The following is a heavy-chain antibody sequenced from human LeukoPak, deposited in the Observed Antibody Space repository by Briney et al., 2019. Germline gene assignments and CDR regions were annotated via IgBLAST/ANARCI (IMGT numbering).Heavy chain of an antibody. J-gene: IGHJ4*02. Sequence: PSETLSLTCTVSGGSISSYYWSWIRQPPGKGLEWIGYIYYSGSTNYNPSLKSRVTISVDTSKNQFSLKLSSVTAADTGVYYSARYSGTKGIDFWGQGTLVTVSS. CDR3: ARYSGTKGIDF. CDR2: IYYSGST. CDR1: GGSISSYY. V-gene: IGHV4-59*08. D-gene: IGHD1-26*01.